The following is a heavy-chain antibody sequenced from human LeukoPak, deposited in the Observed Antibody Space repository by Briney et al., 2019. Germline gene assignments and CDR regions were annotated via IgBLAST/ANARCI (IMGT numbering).Heavy chain of an antibody. V-gene: IGHV1-69*05. J-gene: IGHJ2*01. D-gene: IGHD2-15*01. CDR2: VLPMFGTT. CDR3: ARSHSAVDWYFDL. Sequence: SVKVSCKASRGTFSNHGITWVRRAPGQGLEWMGGVLPMFGTTKYAQKFQGRVTLSTDESTSTAYMELASLRSDDTAVYYCARSHSAVDWYFDLWGRGTPVTVSS. CDR1: RGTFSNHG.